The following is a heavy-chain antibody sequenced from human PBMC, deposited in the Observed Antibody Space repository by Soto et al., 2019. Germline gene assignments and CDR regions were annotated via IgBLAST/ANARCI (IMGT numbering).Heavy chain of an antibody. J-gene: IGHJ3*02. CDR3: ARSTPYSYGFYYYYYGMDAFDI. CDR1: GYTVTGSY. D-gene: IGHD5-18*01. V-gene: IGHV1-2*04. Sequence: GASVKVSSTASGYTVTGSYIHWVRQAPGQGLEWMGWINPNSGGTNYAQKFQGWVTMTRDTSISTAYMELSRLRSDDTAVYYCARSTPYSYGFYYYYYGMDAFDIWGQGTMVTVS. CDR2: INPNSGGT.